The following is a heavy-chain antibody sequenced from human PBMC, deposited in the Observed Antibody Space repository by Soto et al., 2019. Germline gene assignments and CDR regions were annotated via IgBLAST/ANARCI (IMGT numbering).Heavy chain of an antibody. D-gene: IGHD5-12*01. Sequence: EVQLVESGGGLVQRGGSLRLSCAASGFTFSNYWMSWVRQAPGKGLEWVANIKQDGTEKNYVDSVRGRFTISRDNAKNSLDLQMNSLTAEDTAVYYCASVAIWGQGTLVTVSS. J-gene: IGHJ4*02. CDR2: IKQDGTEK. CDR1: GFTFSNYW. V-gene: IGHV3-7*01. CDR3: ASVAI.